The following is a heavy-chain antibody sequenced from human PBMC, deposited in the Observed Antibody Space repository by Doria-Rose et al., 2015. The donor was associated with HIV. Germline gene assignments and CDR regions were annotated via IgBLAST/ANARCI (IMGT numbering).Heavy chain of an antibody. CDR2: IWHDGSKV. J-gene: IGHJ6*02. Sequence: VIWHDGSKVYFADSVKGRFSIFRDNSKNTLYLQMKSLRAEDTAIYYCAREGYYYSGKCYYYYDGMDVWGQGTTVTVSS. D-gene: IGHD2-21*02. V-gene: IGHV3-33*01. CDR3: AREGYYYSGKCYYYYDGMDV.